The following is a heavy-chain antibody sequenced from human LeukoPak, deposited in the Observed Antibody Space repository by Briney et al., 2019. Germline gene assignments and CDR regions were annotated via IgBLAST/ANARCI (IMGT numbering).Heavy chain of an antibody. CDR1: GGTFSSYA. CDR2: IIPIFGTA. CDR3: ARDRTIAAAGESDYYYYYMDV. V-gene: IGHV1-69*13. D-gene: IGHD6-13*01. Sequence: SVKVSCKASGGTFSSYAISWVRQAPGQGLEWMGGIIPIFGTANYAQKFQGRVTITADESTSTAYMELSSLRSEDTAVYYCARDRTIAAAGESDYYYYYMDVWGKGTTVTVSS. J-gene: IGHJ6*03.